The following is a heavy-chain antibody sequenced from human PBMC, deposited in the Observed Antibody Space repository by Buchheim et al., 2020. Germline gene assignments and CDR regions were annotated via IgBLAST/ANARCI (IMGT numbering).Heavy chain of an antibody. CDR3: AKDEFEYQLLYRFDY. Sequence: QVQLVESGGGVVQPRRSLRLSCAASGFTFSSYGMHWVRQAPGKGLEWVAVISYDGSNKYYADSVKGRFTISRDNSKNTLYLQMNSLRAEDTAVYYCAKDEFEYQLLYRFDYWGQGTL. V-gene: IGHV3-30*18. D-gene: IGHD2-2*02. J-gene: IGHJ4*02. CDR2: ISYDGSNK. CDR1: GFTFSSYG.